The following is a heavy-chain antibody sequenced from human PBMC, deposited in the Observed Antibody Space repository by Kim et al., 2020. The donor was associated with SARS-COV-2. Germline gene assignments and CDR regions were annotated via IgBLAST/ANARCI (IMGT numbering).Heavy chain of an antibody. V-gene: IGHV4-59*01. J-gene: IGHJ4*02. D-gene: IGHD6-19*01. CDR3: ARLHDSGLAAH. CDR2: IHYTWTT. CDR1: GGSMSGCY. Sequence: SETLSLTCTVSGGSMSGCYWTWSRQAPGEGLEWVGYIHYTWTTRYNPTLASRITMSIDTSKTRFSLRLSNVAAADTAGYYCARLHDSGLAAHGGQGAPVTVPS.